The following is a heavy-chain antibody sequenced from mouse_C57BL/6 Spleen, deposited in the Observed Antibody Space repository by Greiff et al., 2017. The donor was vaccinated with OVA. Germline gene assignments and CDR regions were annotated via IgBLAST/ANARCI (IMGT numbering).Heavy chain of an antibody. CDR3: ASHYYGSPYWYFDV. CDR1: GFTFSSYG. Sequence: EVQGVESGGDLVKPGGSLKLSCAASGFTFSSYGMSWVRQTPDKRLEWVANISSGGSYTYYPDSVKGRFTISRDNAKNTLYLQMSSLHSEDTAMYDCASHYYGSPYWYFDVWGTGTTVTVSS. D-gene: IGHD1-1*01. V-gene: IGHV5-6*01. J-gene: IGHJ1*03. CDR2: ISSGGSYT.